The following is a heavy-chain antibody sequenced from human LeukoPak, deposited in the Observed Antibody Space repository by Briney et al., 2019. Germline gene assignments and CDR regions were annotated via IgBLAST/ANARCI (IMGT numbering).Heavy chain of an antibody. D-gene: IGHD3-10*01. CDR3: TRELLWFGELGADY. CDR1: GFTFGDYA. J-gene: IGHJ4*02. CDR2: IRSKAYGGTT. V-gene: IGHV3-49*03. Sequence: GGSLRLSCTASGFTFGDYAMSWFRQAPGKGLEWVGFIRSKAYGGTTEYAASVTGRFTISRDDSKSIAYLQMNSLKTEDTAMYYCTRELLWFGELGADYWGQGTLVTVSS.